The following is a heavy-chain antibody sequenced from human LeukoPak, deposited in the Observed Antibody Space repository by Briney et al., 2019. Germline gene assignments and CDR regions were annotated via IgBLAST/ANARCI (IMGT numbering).Heavy chain of an antibody. CDR1: GYTFTGYY. CDR2: INPSGGST. J-gene: IGHJ6*03. Sequence: ASVKVSCKASGYTFTGYYMHWVRQAPGQGLEWMGIINPSGGSTSYAQKFQGRVTMTRDMSTSTVYMELSSLRSEDTAVYYCARDLGAAAGPSGYYMDVWGKGTTVTVSS. D-gene: IGHD6-13*01. CDR3: ARDLGAAAGPSGYYMDV. V-gene: IGHV1-46*01.